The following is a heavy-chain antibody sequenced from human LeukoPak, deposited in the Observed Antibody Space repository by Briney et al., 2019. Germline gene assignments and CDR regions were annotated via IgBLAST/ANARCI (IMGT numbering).Heavy chain of an antibody. V-gene: IGHV1-69*13. CDR3: ARGGSSALGY. CDR2: IIPIFGTA. D-gene: IGHD6-19*01. CDR1: RGTFSSYA. J-gene: IGHJ4*02. Sequence: SVKVSCKASRGTFSSYAISWVRQAPGQGLEWMGRIIPIFGTANYAQKFQGRVTITADESTSTAYMELRSLRSDDTAVYYCARGGSSALGYWGQGTLVTVSS.